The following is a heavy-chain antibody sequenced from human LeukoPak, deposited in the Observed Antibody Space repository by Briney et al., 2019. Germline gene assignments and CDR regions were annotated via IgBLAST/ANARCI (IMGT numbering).Heavy chain of an antibody. CDR1: GFTFSDYY. Sequence: GGSLRLSCAASGFTFSDYYRSWIRQAPGKGLEWVSYISSSGSTIYYADSVKGRFTISRDNAKNSLYLQMNSLRAEDAAVYYCATDIVVVPAATFDLWGRGTLVTVSS. CDR2: ISSSGSTI. D-gene: IGHD2-2*01. J-gene: IGHJ2*01. CDR3: ATDIVVVPAATFDL. V-gene: IGHV3-11*01.